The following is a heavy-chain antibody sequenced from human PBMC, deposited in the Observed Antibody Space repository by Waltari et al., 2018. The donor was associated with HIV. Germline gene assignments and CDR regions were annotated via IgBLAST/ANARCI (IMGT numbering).Heavy chain of an antibody. Sequence: QVQLQQWGAGLLKPSETLSLTCAVYGGSFSGYSWSWIPPPPGKGLEWIGEINHSGSTNYNPSLKSRVTISVDTSKNQFSLKLSSVTAADTAVYYCARERYCSGGSCSRDFDYWGQGTLVTVSS. CDR3: ARERYCSGGSCSRDFDY. V-gene: IGHV4-34*01. D-gene: IGHD2-15*01. CDR2: INHSGST. CDR1: GGSFSGYS. J-gene: IGHJ4*02.